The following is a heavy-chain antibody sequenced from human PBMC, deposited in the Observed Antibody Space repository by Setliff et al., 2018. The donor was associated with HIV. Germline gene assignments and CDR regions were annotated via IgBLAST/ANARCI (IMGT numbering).Heavy chain of an antibody. CDR2: INPNSGGT. D-gene: IGHD1-7*01. J-gene: IGHJ6*03. V-gene: IGHV1-2*02. CDR3: ARARIWNYVMGYYYYVYMDV. Sequence: GASVKVSCKASGYTLTGFYMHWVRQAPGQGREWMGWINPNSGGTKYAQKFQGRVTMTRNTSISTAYMELSRLRSDDTAVYYCARARIWNYVMGYYYYVYMDVWGKATTVTVSS. CDR1: GYTLTGFY.